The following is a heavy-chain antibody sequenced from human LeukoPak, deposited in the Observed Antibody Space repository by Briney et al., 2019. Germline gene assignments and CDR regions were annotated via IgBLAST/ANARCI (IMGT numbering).Heavy chain of an antibody. CDR3: ARGLDYYGSGSYYTLAGY. D-gene: IGHD3-10*01. V-gene: IGHV1-2*02. CDR1: GYTFTCYY. J-gene: IGHJ4*02. Sequence: GASVKVSCTASGYTFTCYYMHWVRQAPGQGLEWMGWINPNSGGTNYAQKFQGRVTMTRDTSISTAYMELSRLRSDDTAVYYCARGLDYYGSGSYYTLAGYWGQGTLVTVSS. CDR2: INPNSGGT.